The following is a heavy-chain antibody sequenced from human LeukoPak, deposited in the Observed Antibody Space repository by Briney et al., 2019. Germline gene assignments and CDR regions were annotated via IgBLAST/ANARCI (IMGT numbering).Heavy chain of an antibody. CDR1: GFTFSNYA. D-gene: IGHD3-22*01. CDR2: ISGSASST. CDR3: ATDRGYSSFDY. V-gene: IGHV3-23*01. J-gene: IGHJ4*02. Sequence: GGSLRLPCAASGFTFSNYAMSWVRQAPGKGLEWVSAISGSASSTYHADSVKGRFTISRDNAKNSLYLQMNSLRAEDTAVYYCATDRGYSSFDYWGQGTLVTVSS.